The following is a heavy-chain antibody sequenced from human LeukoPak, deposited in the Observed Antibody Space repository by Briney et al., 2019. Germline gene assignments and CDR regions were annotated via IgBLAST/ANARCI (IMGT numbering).Heavy chain of an antibody. D-gene: IGHD3-10*01. CDR3: ARHYGP. CDR1: GVSISSGGYS. V-gene: IGHV4-30-2*03. J-gene: IGHJ5*02. CDR2: IYHSGST. Sequence: TLSLTCAVSGVSISSGGYSWSWIRQPPGKGLEWIGYIYHSGSTYYNPSLKSRVTISVDTSRNQFSLKLNSVTAADTAVYYCARHYGPWGQGTLVTVSS.